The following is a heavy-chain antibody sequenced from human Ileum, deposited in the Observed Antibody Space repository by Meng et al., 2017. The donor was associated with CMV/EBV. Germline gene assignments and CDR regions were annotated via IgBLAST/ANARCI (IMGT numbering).Heavy chain of an antibody. D-gene: IGHD2-2*02. J-gene: IGHJ6*02. Sequence: GGSLRLSCVASGFTFGDYYMTWISQAPGKGLEWISYINSGSIIYYAVSVKGRFTVSRDNAKYSLYLQRNRLSVEDTAVYYRATPPGPGAISSLDVWGQGTTVTVSS. CDR1: GFTFGDYY. CDR3: ATPPGPGAISSLDV. V-gene: IGHV3-11*04. CDR2: INSGSII.